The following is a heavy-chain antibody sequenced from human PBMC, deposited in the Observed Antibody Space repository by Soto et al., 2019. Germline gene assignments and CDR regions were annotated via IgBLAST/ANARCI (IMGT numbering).Heavy chain of an antibody. Sequence: QVQLQQWGAGLLKPSETLSLTCAVYGGSFSGYYWSWIRQPPGKGLEWIGEINHSGSTNYNPSLKSRVTLSVDTSKNQFSLKLSSVTAADTAVYYCARGGYCSGGSCSWFDPWGQGTLVTVSS. V-gene: IGHV4-34*01. CDR1: GGSFSGYY. CDR2: INHSGST. D-gene: IGHD2-15*01. CDR3: ARGGYCSGGSCSWFDP. J-gene: IGHJ5*02.